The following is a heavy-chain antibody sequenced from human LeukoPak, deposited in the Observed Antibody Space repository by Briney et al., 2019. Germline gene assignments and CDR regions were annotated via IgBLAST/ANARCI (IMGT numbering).Heavy chain of an antibody. V-gene: IGHV4-34*01. CDR2: ITHSGNT. Sequence: AETLSLTCSVYGGSFSDYYWNWIRQSPGKGLEWIAEITHSGNTKYNPSLKSRATISVDMSKNQFSLRLTSVTAADTAVYYCAQIGIAGSALFDYWGQGALLSASS. J-gene: IGHJ4*02. D-gene: IGHD2-21*01. CDR3: AQIGIAGSALFDY. CDR1: GGSFSDYY.